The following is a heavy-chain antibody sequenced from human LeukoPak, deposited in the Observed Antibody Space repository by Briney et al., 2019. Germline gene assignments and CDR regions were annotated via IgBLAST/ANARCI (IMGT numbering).Heavy chain of an antibody. Sequence: GGSLRLSCAASGFTFSTNAMSWVRRAPGKGLEWVSAVSGSGDSTYYADSVKGRFTISRDNSKNTLYLQMNSLRAEDTAVYYCAKVTWIQLWSSFDYWGQGTLVTVSS. V-gene: IGHV3-23*01. CDR3: AKVTWIQLWSSFDY. D-gene: IGHD5-18*01. CDR1: GFTFSTNA. CDR2: VSGSGDST. J-gene: IGHJ4*02.